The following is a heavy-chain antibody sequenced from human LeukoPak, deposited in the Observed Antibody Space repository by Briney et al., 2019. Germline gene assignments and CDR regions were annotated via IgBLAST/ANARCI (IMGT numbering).Heavy chain of an antibody. CDR3: ARGSGIITGIDE. CDR1: GFTFSSHW. CDR2: IKDDGSHT. J-gene: IGHJ4*02. V-gene: IGHV3-74*01. D-gene: IGHD6-25*01. Sequence: GGSLRLSCAASGFTFSSHWMPWVRQAPGKGLVWVSRIKDDGSHTNYADSVKGRFTISRDNAKNTLSLQMNSLRAEDTAVYYCARGSGIITGIDEWGQGTLVTVSS.